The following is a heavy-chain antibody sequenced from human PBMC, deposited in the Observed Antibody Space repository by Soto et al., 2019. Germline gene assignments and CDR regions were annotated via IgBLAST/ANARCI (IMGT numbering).Heavy chain of an antibody. Sequence: PSETLSLTCTVSGGSISSSTYYWGWIRQPPGKGLEWIATIYYSGSTFYNPSLKSRVTISVDTSTNQFSLKMSSVTAADTAVYYCARQSKVAAHSDYWGQGTLVTVSS. CDR2: IYYSGST. CDR3: ARQSKVAAHSDY. V-gene: IGHV4-39*01. J-gene: IGHJ4*02. D-gene: IGHD2-15*01. CDR1: GGSISSSTYY.